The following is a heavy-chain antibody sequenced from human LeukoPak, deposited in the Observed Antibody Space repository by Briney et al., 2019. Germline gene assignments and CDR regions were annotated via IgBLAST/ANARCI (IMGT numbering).Heavy chain of an antibody. D-gene: IGHD3-3*01. V-gene: IGHV3-23*01. CDR1: GFTFSSYA. J-gene: IGHJ4*02. CDR2: ISGNGDNT. CDR3: AKAKLFLEWLLN. Sequence: GGSLRLSCAASGFTFSSYAMSWVRQAPGKGLEWVSAISGNGDNTYYADSVKGRFTISRDNSKNTLYLQMNSLRGDDTAIYYCAKAKLFLEWLLNWGQGTLVTVSS.